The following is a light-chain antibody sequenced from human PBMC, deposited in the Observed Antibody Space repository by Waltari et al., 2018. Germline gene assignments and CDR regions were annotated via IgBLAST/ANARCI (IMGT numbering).Light chain of an antibody. J-gene: IGLJ3*02. V-gene: IGLV7-43*01. CDR3: LLFFDNSRV. CDR1: AGEVTIGHH. Sequence: QTVVTQEPSLTVSPGGTVTLTCASSAGEVTIGHHANWLQQRPGQPPSLLIFSTNDKHPSTLARFSGSLLGGKAALTLSEVQSEDEADYYCLLFFDNSRVFGGGTKLTVL. CDR2: STN.